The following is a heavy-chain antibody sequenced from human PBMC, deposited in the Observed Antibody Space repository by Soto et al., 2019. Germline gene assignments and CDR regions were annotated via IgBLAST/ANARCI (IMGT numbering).Heavy chain of an antibody. CDR3: AILSGVSAVAGTLNY. CDR2: ISGSGGST. CDR1: GFTFSSYA. V-gene: IGHV3-23*01. Sequence: EVQLLESGGGLVQPGGSLRLSCAASGFTFSSYAMSWVRQAPGKGLEWVSAISGSGGSTYYADSVKGRFTSSRDNSKNTLYLQMNSLRAEDTAVYYCAILSGVSAVAGTLNYWGQGTLVTVSS. D-gene: IGHD6-19*01. J-gene: IGHJ4*02.